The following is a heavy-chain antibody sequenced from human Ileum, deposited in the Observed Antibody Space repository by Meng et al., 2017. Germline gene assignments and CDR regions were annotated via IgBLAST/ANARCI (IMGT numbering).Heavy chain of an antibody. D-gene: IGHD7-27*01. J-gene: IGHJ4*02. Sequence: QVHPHATGPGLESLYATLPLFCIVSGGHLSRCGFQSGCIRQPPGKGLEYFGYASTNYNPFLKSRVTISLDTSKNQFSLKLSSVTAADTAVYYCARDHWGSLYSWGQGILVTVSS. V-gene: IGHV4-61*08. CDR1: GGHLSRCGFQ. CDR3: ARDHWGSLYS. CDR2: AST.